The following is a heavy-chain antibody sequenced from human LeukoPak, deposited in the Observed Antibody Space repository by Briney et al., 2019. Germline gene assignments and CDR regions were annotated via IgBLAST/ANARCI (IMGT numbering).Heavy chain of an antibody. CDR2: IIPIFGTA. D-gene: IGHD3-22*01. CDR3: ARPRTPRYDSSGYCCLDY. J-gene: IGHJ4*02. V-gene: IGHV1-69*13. CDR1: GYTFTGYY. Sequence: GASVKVSCKASGYTFTGYYMHWVRQAPGQGLEWMGGIIPIFGTADYAQKFQGRVTITADESTSTAYMELSSLRSEDTAVYYCARPRTPRYDSSGYCCLDYWGQGTLVTVSS.